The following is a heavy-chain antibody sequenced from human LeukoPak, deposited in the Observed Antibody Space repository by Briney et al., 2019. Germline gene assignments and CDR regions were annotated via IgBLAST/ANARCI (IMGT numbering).Heavy chain of an antibody. D-gene: IGHD4-11*01. V-gene: IGHV4-34*08. CDR2: INHSGNT. J-gene: IGHJ6*03. Sequence: GSLRLSCAASGFTFSSYWMSWIRQSPGKGLEWIGEINHSGNTNYNPSLKSRVTISVDTSKNQFSLKLSSVTAADTAVYYCATSLTTVTHYYYYMDVWGKGTTVTISS. CDR1: GFTFSSYW. CDR3: ATSLTTVTHYYYYMDV.